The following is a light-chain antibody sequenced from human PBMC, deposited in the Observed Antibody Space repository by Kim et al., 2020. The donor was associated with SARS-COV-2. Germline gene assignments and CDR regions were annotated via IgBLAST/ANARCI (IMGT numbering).Light chain of an antibody. V-gene: IGKV3-11*01. CDR3: QQRLDWPLT. CDR2: DAS. Sequence: EIVLTHSPATLSLSPGERATLSCRASQSVSSYLAWYQQKPGQAPRLLIYDASNRATGIPARFSGSGSGTDFTLTISGLEPEDFAVYYCQQRLDWPLTFGGGTKVEI. J-gene: IGKJ4*01. CDR1: QSVSSY.